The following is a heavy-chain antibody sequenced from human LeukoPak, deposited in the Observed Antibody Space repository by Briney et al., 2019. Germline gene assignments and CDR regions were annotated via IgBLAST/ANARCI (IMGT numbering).Heavy chain of an antibody. CDR3: ARGHGYNVGSYMDV. Sequence: SETLSLTCTVSGGSISSSSYYWGWIRQPPGKGLEWIGYIYYSGSTNYNPSLKSRVTISVDTSKNQFSLKLSSVTAADTAVYYCARGHGYNVGSYMDVWGKGTTVTISS. J-gene: IGHJ6*03. CDR1: GGSISSSSYY. CDR2: IYYSGST. V-gene: IGHV4-61*05. D-gene: IGHD5-24*01.